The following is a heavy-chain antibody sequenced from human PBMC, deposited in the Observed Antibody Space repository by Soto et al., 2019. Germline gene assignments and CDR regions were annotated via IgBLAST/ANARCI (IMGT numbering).Heavy chain of an antibody. V-gene: IGHV4-39*01. J-gene: IGHJ4*02. CDR2: IYYSGST. CDR3: ARRRRYGDYVDY. CDR1: GGSISSSSYY. Sequence: QLQLQELGPGLVKPSETLSLTCTVSGGSISSSSYYWGWIRQPPGKGLEWIGSIYYSGSTYYNPSLKSRVTISVDTSKNQFSLKLSSVTAADTAVYYCARRRRYGDYVDYWGQGTLVTVSS. D-gene: IGHD4-17*01.